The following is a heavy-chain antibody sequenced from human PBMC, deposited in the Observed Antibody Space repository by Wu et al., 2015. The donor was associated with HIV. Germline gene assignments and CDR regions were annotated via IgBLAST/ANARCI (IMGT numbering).Heavy chain of an antibody. J-gene: IGHJ6*03. CDR1: GGTFNNCI. D-gene: IGHD3-10*01. V-gene: IGHV1-69*16. CDR3: TSAAVPSAYPYYYYMDV. Sequence: QVQLVQSGAEVRKPGSSVKVSCKASGGTFNNCIIGWVRQAPGQGLEWMGGLIPILGTSNYAQNFQGRVRITADESTRTAYVDLSSLRSDDTAIYYCTSAAVPSAYPYYYYMDVWG. CDR2: LIPILGTS.